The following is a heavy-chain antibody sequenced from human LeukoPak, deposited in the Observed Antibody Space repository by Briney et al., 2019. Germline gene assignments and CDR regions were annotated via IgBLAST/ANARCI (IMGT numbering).Heavy chain of an antibody. Sequence: ASVKVSCKASGYTFTSYGISWVRQAPGQGLEWMGWISAYSGNTNYAQKLQGRVTMTTDTSTSTAYMELRSLRSDDTAVYYCAREADSGSYPGLVDIWGQGTMVTVSS. V-gene: IGHV1-18*01. CDR1: GYTFTSYG. CDR2: ISAYSGNT. CDR3: AREADSGSYPGLVDI. J-gene: IGHJ3*02. D-gene: IGHD1-26*01.